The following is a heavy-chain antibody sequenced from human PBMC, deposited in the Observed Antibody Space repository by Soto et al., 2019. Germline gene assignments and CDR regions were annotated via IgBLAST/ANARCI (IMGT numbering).Heavy chain of an antibody. D-gene: IGHD3-3*01. J-gene: IGHJ6*02. CDR2: IYYSGST. CDR3: ARVEGLEWSLYYYGMDV. CDR1: GGSISSYY. V-gene: IGHV4-59*01. Sequence: SETLFLTCTVSGGSISSYYWSWIRQPPGKGLEWIGYIYYSGSTNYNPSLKSRVTISVDTSKNQFSLKLSSVTAADTAAYYCARVEGLEWSLYYYGMDVWGQGTTVTVSS.